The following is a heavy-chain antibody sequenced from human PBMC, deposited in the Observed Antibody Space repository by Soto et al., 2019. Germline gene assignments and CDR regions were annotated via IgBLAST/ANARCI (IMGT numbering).Heavy chain of an antibody. CDR2: IYYSGST. CDR1: GGSISSSSYY. J-gene: IGHJ4*02. D-gene: IGHD4-17*01. CDR3: ARQFFDYGDYVPYYFDY. V-gene: IGHV4-39*01. Sequence: SETLSLTCTVSGGSISSSSYYWGWIRQPPGKGLEWIGSIYYSGSTYYNPSLKSRVTISVDTSKNQFSLKLSSVTAADTAVYYCARQFFDYGDYVPYYFDYWGQGTLVTVSS.